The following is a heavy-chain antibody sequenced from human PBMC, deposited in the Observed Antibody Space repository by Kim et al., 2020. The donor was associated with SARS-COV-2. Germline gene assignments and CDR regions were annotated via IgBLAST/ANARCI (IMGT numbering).Heavy chain of an antibody. CDR1: GYTFTNYD. J-gene: IGHJ5*02. CDR3: ARGQRGRSGWLDP. Sequence: ASVKVSCKASGYTFTNYDIHWARQAPGQGLEWMGWMNPNSGDTGYAQKSQGRVTMTRNTSIGTAYMELSSLRSEDTAVYYCARGQRGRSGWLDPWGQGTL. CDR2: MNPNSGDT. V-gene: IGHV1-8*01. D-gene: IGHD6-25*01.